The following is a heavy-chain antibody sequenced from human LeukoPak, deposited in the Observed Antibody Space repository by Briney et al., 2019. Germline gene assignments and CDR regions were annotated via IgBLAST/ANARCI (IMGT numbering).Heavy chain of an antibody. CDR3: ATDDILTGYYSFDY. Sequence: ASVKVSCKASGYTFTGYYMHWVRQAPGKGLEWMGGFDPEDGETIYAQKFQGRVTMTEDTSTDTAYMELSSLRSEDTAVYYCATDDILTGYYSFDYWGQGTLVTVSS. J-gene: IGHJ4*02. CDR2: FDPEDGET. D-gene: IGHD3-9*01. V-gene: IGHV1-24*01. CDR1: GYTFTGYY.